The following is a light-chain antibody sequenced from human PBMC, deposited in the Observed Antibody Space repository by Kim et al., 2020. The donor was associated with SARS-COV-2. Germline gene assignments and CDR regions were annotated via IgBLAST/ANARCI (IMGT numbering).Light chain of an antibody. CDR1: SSDVGGYNY. J-gene: IGLJ1*01. CDR3: SSYTSSSTYV. V-gene: IGLV2-14*04. Sequence: GQSITNSCIGTSSDVGGYNYVSWYQQYPGKVPKLMIYDVRERPSGVSNRFSGSKSGNTASLPMSGRQAEDEADDYCSSYTSSSTYVFGTGTKVTVL. CDR2: DVR.